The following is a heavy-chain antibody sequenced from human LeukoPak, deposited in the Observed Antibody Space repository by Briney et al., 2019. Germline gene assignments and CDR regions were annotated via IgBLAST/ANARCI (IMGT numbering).Heavy chain of an antibody. CDR3: ARAPNYGGKPFDY. CDR2: IHYSGST. D-gene: IGHD4-23*01. Sequence: SETLSLTCTVSGGSIRSYYWSWIRQTPGKGLEWIGYIHYSGSTHYNPSLKSRVTISVDTSKNQFSLKLSSVTAADTAVYYCARAPNYGGKPFDYWGQGTLVAVSS. V-gene: IGHV4-59*08. CDR1: GGSIRSYY. J-gene: IGHJ4*02.